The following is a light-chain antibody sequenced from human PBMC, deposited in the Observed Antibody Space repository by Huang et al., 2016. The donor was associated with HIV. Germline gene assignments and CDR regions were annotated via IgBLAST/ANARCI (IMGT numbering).Light chain of an antibody. CDR2: GAS. Sequence: DIQMTQSPPSLSAFVGDRVTITCRASQAISNYLAWYQQTPGKVPKLLIYGASTLQSRVPSRFSGSGSGTDFTLTISSLQPEDVAVYFCQKYDSAPRTFGQGTRVEIK. CDR1: QAISNY. V-gene: IGKV1-27*01. CDR3: QKYDSAPRT. J-gene: IGKJ1*01.